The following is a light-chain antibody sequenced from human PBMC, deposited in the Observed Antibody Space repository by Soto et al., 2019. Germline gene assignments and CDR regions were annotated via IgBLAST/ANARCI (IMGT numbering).Light chain of an antibody. J-gene: IGLJ2*01. CDR1: SSDIGAYNY. Sequence: QSALTQPASVSGSPGQSITISCTGTSSDIGAYNYVFWYQQHPGKAPKLMIYEVSNRPSGVSNRFSGSKSGNTASLTISGLQAEDEADYYCSSYTSNNTVVFGGGTKLTVL. V-gene: IGLV2-14*01. CDR2: EVS. CDR3: SSYTSNNTVV.